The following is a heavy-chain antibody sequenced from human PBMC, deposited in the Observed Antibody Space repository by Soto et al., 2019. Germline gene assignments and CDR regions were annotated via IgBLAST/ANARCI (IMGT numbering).Heavy chain of an antibody. V-gene: IGHV3-23*01. CDR3: AKWDGGAVVRWVIRAFDY. D-gene: IGHD3-10*01. CDR1: GFTFSTYA. CDR2: ISASGETT. Sequence: EVQLWASGGGLAQPGGSLRLSCAASGFTFSTYAMTWVRQAQGKGLEWVSAISASGETTYSADSVEGRFTIYRDNSKNSVYLQMNSLRAEETAVYYCAKWDGGAVVRWVIRAFDYWGQGTLVTVSS. J-gene: IGHJ4*02.